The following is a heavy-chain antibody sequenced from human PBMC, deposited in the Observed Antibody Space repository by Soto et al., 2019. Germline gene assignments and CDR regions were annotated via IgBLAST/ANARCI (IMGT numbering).Heavy chain of an antibody. J-gene: IGHJ6*02. V-gene: IGHV3-30*18. CDR2: ISYDGSNK. D-gene: IGHD2-21*02. CDR1: GFTFSSYG. Sequence: QVQLVESGGGVVQPGRSLRLSCAASGFTFSSYGMHWVRQAPGKGLEWVAVISYDGSNKYYADSVKGRFTISRDNSKNTLYLQMNSLRAEDTAVYYCAKDGPRHIVVVTAIFPEDYYYGMDVWGQGTTVTVSS. CDR3: AKDGPRHIVVVTAIFPEDYYYGMDV.